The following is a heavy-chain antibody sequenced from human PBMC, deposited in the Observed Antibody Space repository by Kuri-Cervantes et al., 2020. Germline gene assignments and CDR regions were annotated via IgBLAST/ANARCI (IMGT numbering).Heavy chain of an antibody. Sequence: GESLKISCAASEFTFSSYAMSWVRQAPGKGLEWVSLIKGSGGSTYYADSVRGRFTISRDNPQKTVFLQMDSLRVEDTAVYYCAKANSGSYFETSDYWGQGTLVTVSS. CDR3: AKANSGSYFETSDY. J-gene: IGHJ4*02. CDR1: EFTFSSYA. D-gene: IGHD1-26*01. CDR2: IKGSGGST. V-gene: IGHV3-23*01.